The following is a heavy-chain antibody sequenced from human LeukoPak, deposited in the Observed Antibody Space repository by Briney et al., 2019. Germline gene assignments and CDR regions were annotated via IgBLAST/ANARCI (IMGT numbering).Heavy chain of an antibody. Sequence: PGGSLRLSCAASGFTFSSYGMHWVRQAPGKGLEWVAVISYDGSNKYYADSVKGRFTVSRDNAKNSLSLQMNSLRAEDTAVYYCARGGHDGTYYLSYWGQGTLVTVSS. CDR1: GFTFSSYG. CDR2: ISYDGSNK. J-gene: IGHJ4*02. D-gene: IGHD1-26*01. CDR3: ARGGHDGTYYLSY. V-gene: IGHV3-30*03.